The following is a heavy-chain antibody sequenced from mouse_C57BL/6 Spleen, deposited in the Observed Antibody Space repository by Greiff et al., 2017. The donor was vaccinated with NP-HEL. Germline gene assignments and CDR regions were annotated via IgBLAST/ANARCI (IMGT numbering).Heavy chain of an antibody. CDR3: AYSNYYGGVMDY. D-gene: IGHD2-5*01. Sequence: VQLKQSGPELVKPGASVKISCKASGYSFTGYYMNWVKQSPEKSLEWIGEINPSTGGTTYNQKFKAKATLTVDKSSSTAYMQLKSLTSEDSAVYYCAYSNYYGGVMDYWGQGTSVTVSS. CDR1: GYSFTGYY. CDR2: INPSTGGT. V-gene: IGHV1-42*01. J-gene: IGHJ4*01.